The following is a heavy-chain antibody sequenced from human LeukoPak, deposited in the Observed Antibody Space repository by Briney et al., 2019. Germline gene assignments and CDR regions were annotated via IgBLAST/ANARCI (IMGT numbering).Heavy chain of an antibody. CDR3: AKDQAGYNFWSDS. J-gene: IGHJ4*02. CDR1: GFTFSNYA. Sequence: GGSLRLSXAASGFTFSNYAMSWVRQAPGKGLEWVSAISSGSDRTDSGRSVKGRLTLSRNTSKNTLYLQMTSLRADDTAVYYCAKDQAGYNFWSDSWGQGTLVTVSS. D-gene: IGHD3-3*01. CDR2: ISSGSDRT. V-gene: IGHV3-23*01.